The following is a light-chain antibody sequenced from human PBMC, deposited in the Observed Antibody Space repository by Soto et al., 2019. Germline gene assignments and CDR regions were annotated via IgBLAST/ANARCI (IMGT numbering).Light chain of an antibody. CDR1: SSDVGGYHY. CDR3: SAYTTRRAV. J-gene: IGLJ1*01. V-gene: IGLV2-14*01. CDR2: EVT. Sequence: QSALTKPSSVSGSPGQSITISCTGTSSDVGGYHYVSWYQQLPGKAPKLMIYEVTKRPSGVSNRFSGSKSDNTASLTISGLQAEDEADYYCSAYTTRRAVFGTGTKVTVL.